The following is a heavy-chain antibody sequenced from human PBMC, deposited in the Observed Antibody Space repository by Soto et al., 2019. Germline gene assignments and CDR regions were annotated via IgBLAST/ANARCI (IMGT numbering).Heavy chain of an antibody. CDR1: GFTVSSHA. Sequence: EVQVLESGGGLVQPGGSLRLSCEGSGFTVSSHARTWIRQAPGKGPEWVSTVTADGGTYYADFVKGRFAMSRDTSENTLYLQMNSLGAEDTAAYYCAPHVSCSGGSCQYDAFAIRGQGTMVTVSS. V-gene: IGHV3-23*01. D-gene: IGHD2-15*01. J-gene: IGHJ3*02. CDR3: APHVSCSGGSCQYDAFAI. CDR2: VTADGGT.